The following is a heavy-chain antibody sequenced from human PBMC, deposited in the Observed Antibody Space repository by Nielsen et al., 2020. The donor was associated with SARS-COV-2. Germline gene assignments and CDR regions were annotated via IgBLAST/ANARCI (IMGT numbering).Heavy chain of an antibody. V-gene: IGHV1-18*04. Sequence: ASVKVSCKASGYTFTNYGISWVRQAPGQGLEWMGWISGYNGNTNYAQNLQSRVTMTTDTSTTTAYMELRSLRSDDTATYYCVRDCRYCSGGTCYHLFYYLGQRTLVTVSS. D-gene: IGHD2-15*01. CDR2: ISGYNGNT. J-gene: IGHJ4*02. CDR1: GYTFTNYG. CDR3: VRDCRYCSGGTCYHLFYY.